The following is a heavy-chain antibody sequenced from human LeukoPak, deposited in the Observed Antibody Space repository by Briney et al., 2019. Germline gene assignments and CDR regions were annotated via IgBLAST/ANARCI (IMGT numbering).Heavy chain of an antibody. J-gene: IGHJ4*02. Sequence: ASVKVSCKASGYTFTSYGISWVRQAPGQGLEWMGIINPSGGSTSYAQKFQGRVTMTRDTSTSTVYMELSSLRSEDTAVYYCVRLMVRGVIGDYWGQGTLVTVSS. V-gene: IGHV1-46*01. CDR1: GYTFTSYG. CDR2: INPSGGST. D-gene: IGHD3-10*01. CDR3: VRLMVRGVIGDY.